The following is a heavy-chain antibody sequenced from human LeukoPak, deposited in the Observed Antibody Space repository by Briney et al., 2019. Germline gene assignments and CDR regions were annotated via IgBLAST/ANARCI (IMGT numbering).Heavy chain of an antibody. CDR3: AKSAGAAAHMDV. V-gene: IGHV3-30*02. CDR1: GFTFSSYG. D-gene: IGHD6-13*01. Sequence: GGSLRLSCAASGFTFSSYGMHWVRQAPGKGLEWVAFIRYDGSNKYYADFVKGRFTISRDNSKSTLDLQMNSLRAEDTAVYYCAKSAGAAAHMDVWGKGTSVTVSS. J-gene: IGHJ6*03. CDR2: IRYDGSNK.